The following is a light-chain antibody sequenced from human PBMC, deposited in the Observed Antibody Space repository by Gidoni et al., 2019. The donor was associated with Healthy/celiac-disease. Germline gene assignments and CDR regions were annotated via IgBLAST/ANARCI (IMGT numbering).Light chain of an antibody. Sequence: IVMTPSPASLAVSLGERATINCKSSQSVLYSSNNKNYLAWYQQKPGQPPKLLIYWASTRESGVPDRFSGSGSGTDFTLTISSLQAEDVAVYYCQQYYSTPLFGQGTKVEIK. CDR2: WAS. J-gene: IGKJ1*01. CDR3: QQYYSTPL. V-gene: IGKV4-1*01. CDR1: QSVLYSSNNKNY.